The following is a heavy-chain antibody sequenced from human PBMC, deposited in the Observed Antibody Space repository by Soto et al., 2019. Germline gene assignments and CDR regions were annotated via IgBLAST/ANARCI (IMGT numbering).Heavy chain of an antibody. V-gene: IGHV5-51*01. CDR3: AASIFYYCMDV. CDR2: IYPGDSYT. J-gene: IGHJ6*02. Sequence: GESLKISFKGSGYTFTNYWIGWVRQMPGKGLEWMGIIYPGDSYTKYNPSFQGQVTISADKSITTTYLQWSSLKASDTAIYYCAASIFYYCMDVWGQGTTVTVSS. CDR1: GYTFTNYW.